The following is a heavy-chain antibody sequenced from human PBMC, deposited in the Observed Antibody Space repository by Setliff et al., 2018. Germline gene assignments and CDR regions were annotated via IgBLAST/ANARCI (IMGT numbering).Heavy chain of an antibody. D-gene: IGHD2-21*02. J-gene: IGHJ6*02. V-gene: IGHV3-30*04. CDR1: GFTFSSYA. CDR3: ARNWVTAQHYYYGMDV. Sequence: SCKASGFTFSSYAMHWVRQAPGKGLEWVAVISYDGSNKYYADSVKGRFTISRDNSKNTLYLQMDSLRAEDTAVYYCARNWVTAQHYYYGMDVWGQGTTVTVSS. CDR2: ISYDGSNK.